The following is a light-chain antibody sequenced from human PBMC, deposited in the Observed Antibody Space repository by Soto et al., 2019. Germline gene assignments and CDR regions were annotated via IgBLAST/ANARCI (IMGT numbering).Light chain of an antibody. CDR3: QQYNNWPPWT. CDR1: QSVSSK. J-gene: IGKJ1*01. Sequence: LMTQSPATLSVSPGERATLSCRASQSVSSKLAWYQQKPGQAQRLLIYGASTRANGIPARFSGSGSGTEFTLTISSLQSEDFAVYYCQQYNNWPPWTFGQGTKVDIK. CDR2: GAS. V-gene: IGKV3-15*01.